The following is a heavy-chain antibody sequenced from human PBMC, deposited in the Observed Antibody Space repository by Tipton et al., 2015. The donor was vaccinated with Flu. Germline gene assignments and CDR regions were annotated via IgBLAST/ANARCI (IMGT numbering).Heavy chain of an antibody. CDR3: AKWVRFYDSDGYYFLDY. CDR1: GFSFSTYA. J-gene: IGHJ4*02. CDR2: IRGDGDST. Sequence: SLRLSCAASGFSFSTYAMTWVRQAPGRGLEWISTIRGDGDSTYYADSVQGRFTISRDNSKNVVFLHMNNLRAEDTAVYYCAKWVRFYDSDGYYFLDYWGQGTLFTVSS. V-gene: IGHV3-23*01. D-gene: IGHD3-22*01.